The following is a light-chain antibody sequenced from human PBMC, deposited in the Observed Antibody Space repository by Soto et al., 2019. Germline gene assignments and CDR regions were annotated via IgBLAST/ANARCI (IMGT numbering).Light chain of an antibody. J-gene: IGLJ2*01. Sequence: QFALTQPASVSGSPGQSIAISCTGTSSNVGGYNFVSWYQQHPGKAPKLLIYEVNKRPSGVSNRFSGSKSDNTASLTISGLQAEDEADYYCCSYGGDRIVGGGTKLTVL. CDR1: SSNVGGYNF. CDR3: CSYGGDRI. CDR2: EVN. V-gene: IGLV2-23*02.